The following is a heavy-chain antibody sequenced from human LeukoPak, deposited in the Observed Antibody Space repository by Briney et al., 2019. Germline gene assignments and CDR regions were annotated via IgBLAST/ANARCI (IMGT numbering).Heavy chain of an antibody. CDR1: GFTFGDYA. CDR3: TRDSTLDPGWYYYMDV. CDR2: IRSKAYGGTT. D-gene: IGHD1-1*01. Sequence: PGGSLRLSCTAYGFTFGDYAMSWFRQAPGKGLEWEGFIRSKAYGGTTEYAASVKGRFTISRDDSKSIAYLQMNSLKTEDTAVYYCTRDSTLDPGWYYYMDVWGKGTTVTVSS. J-gene: IGHJ6*03. V-gene: IGHV3-49*03.